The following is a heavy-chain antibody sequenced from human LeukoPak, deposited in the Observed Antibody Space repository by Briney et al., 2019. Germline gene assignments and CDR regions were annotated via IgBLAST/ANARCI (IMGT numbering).Heavy chain of an antibody. CDR1: GGSISSYY. CDR3: ASDQGTTLDAFDI. CDR2: IYYSGST. J-gene: IGHJ3*02. D-gene: IGHD1-7*01. Sequence: SETLSLTCTVSGGSISSYYWSWIRQPPGKGLEWIGYIYYSGSTNYNPSLKSRVTISVDTSKNQFSLQLNSVTPDDTAVYFCASDQGTTLDAFDIWGQGTMVTVSS. V-gene: IGHV4-59*12.